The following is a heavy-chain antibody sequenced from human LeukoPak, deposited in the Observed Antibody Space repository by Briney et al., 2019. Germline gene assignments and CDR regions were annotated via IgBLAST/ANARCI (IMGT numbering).Heavy chain of an antibody. CDR3: ARHSPSYCSTTTCSLFDY. D-gene: IGHD2-2*01. Sequence: ASVKVSCKASGYTFTSYDINWVRQAIGQGLEWMGWMNPNRGNTGYAQKFQGRVTMTRNTSISTAYMKLSSLRSEDTAVYYCARHSPSYCSTTTCSLFDYWGQGTLVTVSS. CDR1: GYTFTSYD. J-gene: IGHJ4*02. V-gene: IGHV1-8*01. CDR2: MNPNRGNT.